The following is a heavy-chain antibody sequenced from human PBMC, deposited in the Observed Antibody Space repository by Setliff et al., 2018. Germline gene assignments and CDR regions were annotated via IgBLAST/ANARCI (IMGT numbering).Heavy chain of an antibody. D-gene: IGHD2-15*01. CDR3: ARENGYCSGGACYFMFDY. CDR2: IHFSGTT. CDR1: DGSSSSHY. J-gene: IGHJ4*02. V-gene: IGHV4-59*11. Sequence: ETLSLTCTVSDGSSSSHYWSWIRQPPGKGLEWIGYIHFSGTTNYNPSPKSRVTLSLDTSKNQFSLELSSVTAADTAMYYCARENGYCSGGACYFMFDYWGQGTLGTVS.